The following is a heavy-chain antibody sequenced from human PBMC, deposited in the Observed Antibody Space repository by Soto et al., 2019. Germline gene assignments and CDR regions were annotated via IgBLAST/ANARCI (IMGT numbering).Heavy chain of an antibody. D-gene: IGHD6-13*01. V-gene: IGHV1-8*01. CDR1: GYTFTSYY. J-gene: IGHJ5*02. CDR3: ARKRRDSSSWYNWFDP. Sequence: GASVKVSCKASGYTFTSYYINWVRQATGQGLEWMGWMNPNSGNTGSAQKFQGRVTMTRNTSITTAYMELSSLRSEDTAVYYCARKRRDSSSWYNWFDPWGQGTLVTVSS. CDR2: MNPNSGNT.